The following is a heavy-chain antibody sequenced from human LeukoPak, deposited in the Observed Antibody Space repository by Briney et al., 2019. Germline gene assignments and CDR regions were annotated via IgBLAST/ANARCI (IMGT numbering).Heavy chain of an antibody. V-gene: IGHV1-46*01. CDR3: ATTDSGHYSRLY. J-gene: IGHJ4*02. Sequence: GASVKVSCKASGYTFTNYFIHWVRQAPGQGLEWLGILNPSGGSTSYAQKFQGRVTMTRDTSTSTVYMELSSLRSEDTAVYYCATTDSGHYSRLYWGQGTLVTVSS. CDR2: LNPSGGST. D-gene: IGHD3-22*01. CDR1: GYTFTNYF.